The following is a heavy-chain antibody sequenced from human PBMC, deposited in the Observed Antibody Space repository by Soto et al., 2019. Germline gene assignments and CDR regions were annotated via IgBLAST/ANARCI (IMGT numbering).Heavy chain of an antibody. V-gene: IGHV1-3*01. CDR1: GYTFTSYA. CDR3: ATDGTGTTYPYDYYYMDV. CDR2: INAGNGNT. Sequence: ASVKVSCKASGYTFTSYAMHWVRQAPGQRLEWMGWINAGNGNTKYSQKFQGRVTITRDTSASTAYMELSSRRSEDTAVYYCATDGTGTTYPYDYYYMDVWGKGTTVTVSS. J-gene: IGHJ6*03. D-gene: IGHD1-1*01.